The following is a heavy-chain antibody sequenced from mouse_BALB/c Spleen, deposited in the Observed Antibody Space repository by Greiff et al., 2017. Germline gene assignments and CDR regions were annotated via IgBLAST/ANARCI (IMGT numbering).Heavy chain of an antibody. J-gene: IGHJ4*01. Sequence: VQVVESGPGLVAPSQSLSITCTVSGFSLTGYGVNWVRQPPGKGLEWLGMIWGDGSTDYNSALKSRLSISKDNSKSQVFLKMNSLQTDDTARYYCARDGGLYYYAMDYWGQGTSVTVSS. V-gene: IGHV2-6-7*01. CDR1: GFSLTGYG. D-gene: IGHD6-5*01. CDR3: ARDGGLYYYAMDY. CDR2: IWGDGST.